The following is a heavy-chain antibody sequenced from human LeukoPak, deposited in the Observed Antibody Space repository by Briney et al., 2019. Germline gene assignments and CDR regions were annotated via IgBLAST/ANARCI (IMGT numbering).Heavy chain of an antibody. CDR3: AKGAGYDIRGHYHYFDY. D-gene: IGHD3-22*01. Sequence: QPGGSLSLSCAASGFTFSNYGMSWVRQAPGKGLEWVSVISSSGGSTYYADFVEGRFTISRDNSKNTLYLQMNSLSAEDTAVYYCAKGAGYDIRGHYHYFDYWGQGTLVTVSS. J-gene: IGHJ4*02. CDR2: ISSSGGST. CDR1: GFTFSNYG. V-gene: IGHV3-23*01.